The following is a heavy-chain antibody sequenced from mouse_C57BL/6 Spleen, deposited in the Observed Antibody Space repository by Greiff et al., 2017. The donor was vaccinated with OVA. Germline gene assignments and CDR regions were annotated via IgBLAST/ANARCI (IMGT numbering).Heavy chain of an antibody. J-gene: IGHJ4*01. Sequence: HVQLQQPGAELVKPGASVKMSCKASGYTFTSYWITWVKQRPGQGLEWIGDIYPGSGSTNYNEKFKSKATLTVDTSSSTAYMQLSSLTSEDSAVYYCAREEGLRRYAMDYWGQGTSVTVSS. CDR3: AREEGLRRYAMDY. V-gene: IGHV1-55*01. D-gene: IGHD2-2*01. CDR1: GYTFTSYW. CDR2: IYPGSGST.